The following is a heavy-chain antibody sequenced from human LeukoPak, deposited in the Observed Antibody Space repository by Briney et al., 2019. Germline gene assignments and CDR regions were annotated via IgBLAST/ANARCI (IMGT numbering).Heavy chain of an antibody. Sequence: GGSLRLSCAASGFTFSSYAMHWVRQTPGKGLEYVSAISTNGGGTYYANSVKGRFTISRDNSKNTLYLQMNSLRAEDAAVYYCASDSYSPEYFQHWGQGTLVTVSS. V-gene: IGHV3-64*01. CDR3: ASDSYSPEYFQH. D-gene: IGHD2-15*01. CDR2: ISTNGGGT. CDR1: GFTFSSYA. J-gene: IGHJ1*01.